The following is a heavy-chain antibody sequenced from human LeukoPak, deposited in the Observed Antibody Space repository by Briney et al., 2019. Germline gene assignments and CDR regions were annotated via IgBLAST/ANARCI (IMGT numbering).Heavy chain of an antibody. J-gene: IGHJ3*02. CDR3: ARDPPRAATIWAFDI. Sequence: ASGKVSCKAFGYTFTFYGITWVRQVPGQGLEWMGWTSSHNGQTNYVQKFKGSVAMSADPYTNTAYMEVRSLTADDMGVYYCARDPPRAATIWAFDIWGQGTMITVSS. CDR2: TSSHNGQT. D-gene: IGHD2-21*01. V-gene: IGHV1-18*03. CDR1: GYTFTFYG.